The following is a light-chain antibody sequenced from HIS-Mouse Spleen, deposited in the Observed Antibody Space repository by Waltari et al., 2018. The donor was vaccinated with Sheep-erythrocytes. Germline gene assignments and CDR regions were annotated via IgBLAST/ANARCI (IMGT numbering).Light chain of an antibody. V-gene: IGKV1-39*01. CDR1: QSISSY. CDR2: AAS. Sequence: DIQMTQSPSSLSASVGDRVTITCRASQSISSYLNWYQQKPGKAPKLLLYAASSLQSWVPSRFSGSGSGTDFTLTISSLQPEDFATYYCQQSYSTPQFTFGPGTKVDIK. CDR3: QQSYSTPQFT. J-gene: IGKJ3*01.